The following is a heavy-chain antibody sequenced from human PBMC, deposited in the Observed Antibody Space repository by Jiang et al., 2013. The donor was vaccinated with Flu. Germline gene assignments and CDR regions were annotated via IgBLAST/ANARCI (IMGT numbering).Heavy chain of an antibody. Sequence: SGAEVKKPGSSVKVSCKASGDIFNSHAISWVRQAPGQGLEWMGRIIPGLGVTNYAQKFQDRLTITADKSTFTAYMDLSSLRSEDTAVYYCARNNGRALYWYFDLWGLAPWSLSPQ. V-gene: IGHV1-69*04. CDR2: IIPGLGVT. J-gene: IGHJ2*01. D-gene: IGHD1/OR15-1a*01. CDR3: ARNNGRALYWYFDL. CDR1: GDIFNSHA.